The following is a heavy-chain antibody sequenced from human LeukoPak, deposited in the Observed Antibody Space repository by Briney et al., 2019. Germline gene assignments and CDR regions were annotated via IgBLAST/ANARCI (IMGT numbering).Heavy chain of an antibody. D-gene: IGHD3-22*01. J-gene: IGHJ5*02. CDR1: GFTFSNYW. CDR2: IKPDAGDK. V-gene: IGHV3-7*05. Sequence: GGSLRLSCVVSGFTFSNYWMSWVRQTPGKGLEWVADIKPDAGDKNYVDSVKGRFTISRDNARNSLYLQMSSLSVEDTAVYYCARVNSGGYVAPWGQGTLVTVSS. CDR3: ARVNSGGYVAP.